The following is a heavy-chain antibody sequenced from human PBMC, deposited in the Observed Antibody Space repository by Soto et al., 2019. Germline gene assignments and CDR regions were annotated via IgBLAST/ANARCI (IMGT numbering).Heavy chain of an antibody. CDR3: ARSGSMPYYYYGMDV. D-gene: IGHD3-10*01. Sequence: QVQLVQSGAEVKKPGASVRVSCKASGYTFARYGIDWVRQAPGQGLEWMGWISGHNGDTKYVQKFQGRVSMTTDTSTSTAAMELRNLRSDDTAAYYCARSGSMPYYYYGMDVWGQGATVTVSS. CDR2: ISGHNGDT. J-gene: IGHJ6*02. CDR1: GYTFARYG. V-gene: IGHV1-18*01.